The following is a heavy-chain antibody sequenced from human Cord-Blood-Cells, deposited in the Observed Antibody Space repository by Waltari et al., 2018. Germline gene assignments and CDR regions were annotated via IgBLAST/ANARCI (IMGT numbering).Heavy chain of an antibody. J-gene: IGHJ3*02. CDR3: ASLPVGALDAFDI. CDR2: INAGNGNT. Sequence: QVQLVQSGAEVKKPGASVTVSCKASGYTLTSYAMPWVRQAPGQRLEWMGWINAGNGNTKDSQKFQGRVTITRDTSASTAYMELSSLRSEDTAVYYGASLPVGALDAFDIWGQGTMVTVSS. D-gene: IGHD3-16*01. CDR1: GYTLTSYA. V-gene: IGHV1-3*01.